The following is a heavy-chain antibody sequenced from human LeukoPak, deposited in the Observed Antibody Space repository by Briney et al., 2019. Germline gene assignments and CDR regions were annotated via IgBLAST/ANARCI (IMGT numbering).Heavy chain of an antibody. V-gene: IGHV3-48*01. CDR2: ISSSSSTI. CDR3: ARQTYYDFWSGYYGAAFDI. Sequence: GGSLRLSCAASGFTFSSYSMNWVRQAPGKGLEWVSYISSSSSTIYYADSVKGRFTISRDNAKNSLYLQMNSLRAEDTAVYYCARQTYYDFWSGYYGAAFDIWGQGTMVTVSS. CDR1: GFTFSSYS. J-gene: IGHJ3*02. D-gene: IGHD3-3*01.